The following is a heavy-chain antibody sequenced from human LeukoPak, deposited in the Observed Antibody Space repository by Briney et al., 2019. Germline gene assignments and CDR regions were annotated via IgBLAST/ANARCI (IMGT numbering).Heavy chain of an antibody. Sequence: SVKVSCKASGGTFISYTISWVRQAPGQGLEWMGRIIPILGIANYAQKFQGRVTITADKSTSTAYMELSSLRSEDTAVYYCARDRVSGSPYSFDYWGQGTLVTVSS. CDR2: IIPILGIA. J-gene: IGHJ4*02. CDR1: GGTFISYT. D-gene: IGHD1-26*01. CDR3: ARDRVSGSPYSFDY. V-gene: IGHV1-69*04.